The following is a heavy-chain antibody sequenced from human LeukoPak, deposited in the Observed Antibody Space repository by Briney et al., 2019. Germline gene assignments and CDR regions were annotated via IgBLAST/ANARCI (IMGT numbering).Heavy chain of an antibody. CDR2: INPNSGGT. CDR1: GYTSTGYY. CDR3: ARVATGNRGYSYGFDY. V-gene: IGHV1-2*02. Sequence: ASVKVSCKASGYTSTGYYMHWVRQAPGQGLEWMGWINPNSGGTNYAQKFQGRVTMTRDTSISTAYMELSRLRSDDTAVYYCARVATGNRGYSYGFDYWGQGTLVTVSS. J-gene: IGHJ4*02. D-gene: IGHD5-18*01.